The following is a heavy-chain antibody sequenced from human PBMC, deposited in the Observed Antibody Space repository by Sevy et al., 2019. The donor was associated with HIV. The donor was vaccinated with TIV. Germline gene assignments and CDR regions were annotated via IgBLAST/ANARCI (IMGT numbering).Heavy chain of an antibody. J-gene: IGHJ4*02. Sequence: GGSLRLSCAASGFTFSSYVMHWVRQAPGKGLEWVAVISYDGSNKYYADSVKGRFTISRDNSKNTLYLQMNSLRAEDTAVYYCAGNVDTATYFDYWGQGTLVTVSS. V-gene: IGHV3-30-3*01. D-gene: IGHD5-18*01. CDR2: ISYDGSNK. CDR1: GFTFSSYV. CDR3: AGNVDTATYFDY.